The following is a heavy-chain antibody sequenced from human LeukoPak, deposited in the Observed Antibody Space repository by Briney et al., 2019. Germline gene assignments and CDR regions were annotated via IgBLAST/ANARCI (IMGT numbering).Heavy chain of an antibody. Sequence: SETLSLTCAVYGGSFSGYYWSWIRQPPGKGLEWIGEINHSGSTNYNPSLKSRVTISADTSKNQFSLKLSSVTAADTAVYYCARGVICSSTSCYRTPNYFDYWGQGTLVTVSS. CDR2: INHSGST. J-gene: IGHJ4*02. V-gene: IGHV4-34*01. CDR3: ARGVICSSTSCYRTPNYFDY. D-gene: IGHD2-2*02. CDR1: GGSFSGYY.